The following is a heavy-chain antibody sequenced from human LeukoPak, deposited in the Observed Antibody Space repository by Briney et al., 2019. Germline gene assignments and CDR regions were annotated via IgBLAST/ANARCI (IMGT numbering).Heavy chain of an antibody. CDR1: GYTFTSYD. Sequence: ASVKVSCKASGYTFTSYDINWVRQATGQGLEWMGWMNPNSGNTGYAQKFQGRVTMTRSTSISTAYMELSSLRSADTAMYYCAINAYCSSNSCWGNYYYYYMDVWGKGTTVTVSS. CDR2: MNPNSGNT. J-gene: IGHJ6*03. D-gene: IGHD2-2*01. V-gene: IGHV1-8*01. CDR3: AINAYCSSNSCWGNYYYYYMDV.